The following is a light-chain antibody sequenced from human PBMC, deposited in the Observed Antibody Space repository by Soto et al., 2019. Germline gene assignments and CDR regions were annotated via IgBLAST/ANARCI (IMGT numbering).Light chain of an antibody. CDR1: QSVTTY. Sequence: EIVLTQSPATLSLSPGERATHSCRASQSVTTYLAWYQQKPGQAPRLLVYGASNRATGIPARFSGSGSGTDFTLTISSLEPEDFAVYYCLQRSMWTFGQGTKVEIK. CDR3: LQRSMWT. V-gene: IGKV3-11*01. J-gene: IGKJ1*01. CDR2: GAS.